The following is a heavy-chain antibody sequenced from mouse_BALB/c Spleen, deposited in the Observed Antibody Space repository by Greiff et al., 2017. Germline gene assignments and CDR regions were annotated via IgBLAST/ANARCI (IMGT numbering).Heavy chain of an antibody. CDR1: GFNIKDYY. V-gene: IGHV14-4*02. J-gene: IGHJ4*01. Sequence: VQLQQPGAELVRSGASVKLSCTASGFNIKDYYMHWVKQRPEQGLEWIGWIDPENGDTEYAPKFQGKATMTADTSSNTAYLQLSSLTSEDTAVYYCNPNPYAMDYWGQGTSVTVSS. D-gene: IGHD4-1*01. CDR2: IDPENGDT. CDR3: NPNPYAMDY.